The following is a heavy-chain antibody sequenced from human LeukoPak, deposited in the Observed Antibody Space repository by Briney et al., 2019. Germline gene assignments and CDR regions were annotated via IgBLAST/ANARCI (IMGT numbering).Heavy chain of an antibody. CDR2: INPNSGGT. D-gene: IGHD6-6*01. CDR3: ARVGIAARLPNSWFDP. V-gene: IGHV1-2*02. Sequence: ASVKVSCKASGCTFTGYYMHWVRQAPGQGLEWMGWINPNSGGTNYAQKFQSRVTMTRDTSISTAYMELSRLRSDDTAVYYCARVGIAARLPNSWFDPWGQGTLVTVSS. CDR1: GCTFTGYY. J-gene: IGHJ5*02.